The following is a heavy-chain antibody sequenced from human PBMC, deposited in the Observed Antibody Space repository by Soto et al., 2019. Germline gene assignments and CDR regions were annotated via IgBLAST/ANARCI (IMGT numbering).Heavy chain of an antibody. CDR3: ASSASPDAY. J-gene: IGHJ4*02. V-gene: IGHV3-48*01. CDR2: INSGSTSV. Sequence: EVQLVESGGGLVQPGGSLRLSCVASGFIFNSYSMNWVRQAPGKGLEWISYINSGSTSVFYAGSVKGRFTISRDNAKNSLYLQMNSLRAEDTAVYYCASSASPDAYWGQGTLVTVSS. D-gene: IGHD1-26*01. CDR1: GFIFNSYS.